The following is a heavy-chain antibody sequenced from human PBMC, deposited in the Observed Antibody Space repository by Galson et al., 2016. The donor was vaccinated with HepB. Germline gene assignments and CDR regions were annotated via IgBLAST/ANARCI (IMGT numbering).Heavy chain of an antibody. CDR2: ISDSGSA. Sequence: TLSLTCTVSAGTINTHGYFWSWIRQHPERGLEWIGYISDSGSAYFNPSLKSRLVISVDTSKNQFSLKLSSVTAADTAVYYCARDRLLESLTGPSAGGMDVWGQGTTVTVSS. D-gene: IGHD3-9*01. CDR3: ARDRLLESLTGPSAGGMDV. V-gene: IGHV4-31*03. J-gene: IGHJ6*02. CDR1: AGTINTHGYF.